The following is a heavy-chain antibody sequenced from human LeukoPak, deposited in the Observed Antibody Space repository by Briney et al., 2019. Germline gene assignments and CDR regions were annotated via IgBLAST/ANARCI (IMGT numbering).Heavy chain of an antibody. D-gene: IGHD6-13*01. CDR2: IYYSGST. CDR1: GGSISSSSYY. J-gene: IGHJ4*02. V-gene: IGHV4-39*07. Sequence: SETLSLTCTVSGGSISSSSYYWGWIRQPPGKGLEWIGSIYYSGSTYYNPSLKSRVTISVDTSKNQFSLKLSSVTAADTAVYYCAREAAAPRGYFDYWGQGTLVTVSS. CDR3: AREAAAPRGYFDY.